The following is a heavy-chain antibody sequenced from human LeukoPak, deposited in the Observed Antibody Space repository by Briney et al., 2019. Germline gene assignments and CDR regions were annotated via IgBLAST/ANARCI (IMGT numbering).Heavy chain of an antibody. CDR1: GYSISSGYY. CDR3: ARDEDYGDYRIDY. V-gene: IGHV4-38-2*02. J-gene: IGHJ4*02. Sequence: SETLSLTCTVSGYSISSGYYWGWIRQPPGKGLEWIGSIYHSGSTYYNPSLKSRVTISVDTSKNQFSLKLSSVTAADTAVYYCARDEDYGDYRIDYWGQGTLVTVSS. CDR2: IYHSGST. D-gene: IGHD4-17*01.